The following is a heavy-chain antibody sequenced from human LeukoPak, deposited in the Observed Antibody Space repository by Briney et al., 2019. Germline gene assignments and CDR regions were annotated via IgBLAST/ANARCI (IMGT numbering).Heavy chain of an antibody. V-gene: IGHV5-51*01. Sequence: GESLKISCKGSGYSFTIYWIGWVRQMPGKGLEWMGIIYPGDSDIRYSPSFQGQVTFSADKSISTAYLQWSSLKASDTAMYYCAGSSHYDSSGYYPYYFDYWGQGTLVTVSS. CDR3: AGSSHYDSSGYYPYYFDY. J-gene: IGHJ4*02. CDR2: IYPGDSDI. CDR1: GYSFTIYW. D-gene: IGHD3-22*01.